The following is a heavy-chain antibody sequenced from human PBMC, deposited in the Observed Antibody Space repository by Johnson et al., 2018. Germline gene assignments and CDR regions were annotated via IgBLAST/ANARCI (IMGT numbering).Heavy chain of an antibody. V-gene: IGHV3-23*04. CDR2: ISGSGGST. J-gene: IGHJ6*03. CDR1: GFTFDDYA. CDR3: AKSPLNSGSYYGYYYYRDV. Sequence: VQLVESGGGLVQPGRSLRLSCAASGFTFDDYAMHWVRQAQGKGLEWVSAISGSGGSTYYADSVKGRSTTSRDNSKKTLYLQMNSLRAEDTAVYYCAKSPLNSGSYYGYYYYRDVWGKGTTGTVSS. D-gene: IGHD1-26*01.